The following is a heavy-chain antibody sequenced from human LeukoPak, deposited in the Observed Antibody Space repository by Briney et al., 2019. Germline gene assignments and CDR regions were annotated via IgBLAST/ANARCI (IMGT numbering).Heavy chain of an antibody. Sequence: SETLSLTCTVSGGSISSSTYFWGWIRQPPGKGLEWIGTIYYSGSTYYNPSLKSRVTISVDSSKNQFSLRLSSVTAADTAVYYCARESLTWLQSWPSWFDPWGQGTLVTVSS. CDR3: ARESLTWLQSWPSWFDP. CDR1: GGSISSSTYF. V-gene: IGHV4-39*07. CDR2: IYYSGST. J-gene: IGHJ5*02. D-gene: IGHD5-24*01.